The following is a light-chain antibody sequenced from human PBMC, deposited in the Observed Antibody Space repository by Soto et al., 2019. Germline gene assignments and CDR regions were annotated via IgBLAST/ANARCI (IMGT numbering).Light chain of an antibody. Sequence: QSALTQPASVSGSPGQSITISCTVTSSDVGGYNYVSWYQQHPGKAPKLMIYEVSNRPSGVSNRFSGSKSGNTASLTISGLQAEDEADYYCSSYTSSRTLVFGTGTKVNVL. CDR3: SSYTSSRTLV. CDR1: SSDVGGYNY. CDR2: EVS. J-gene: IGLJ1*01. V-gene: IGLV2-14*01.